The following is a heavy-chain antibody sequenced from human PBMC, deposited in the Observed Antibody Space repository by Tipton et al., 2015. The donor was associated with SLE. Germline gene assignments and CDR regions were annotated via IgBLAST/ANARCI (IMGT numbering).Heavy chain of an antibody. D-gene: IGHD3-22*01. CDR1: GGSFSGYY. CDR3: AREEYYYDSRGWFDP. Sequence: LRLSCAVYGGSFSGYYWSWIRQPPGKGLEWIGYIYYSGSTNYNPSLKSRVTISVDTSKNQFSLKLSSVTAADTAVYYCAREEYYYDSRGWFDPWGQGTLVTVSS. V-gene: IGHV4-59*12. CDR2: IYYSGST. J-gene: IGHJ5*02.